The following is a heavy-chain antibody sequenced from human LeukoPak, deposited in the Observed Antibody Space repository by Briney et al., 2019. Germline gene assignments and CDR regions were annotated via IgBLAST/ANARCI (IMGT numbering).Heavy chain of an antibody. J-gene: IGHJ6*02. CDR2: IWYDGSNK. Sequence: QSGGSLRLSCAASGFTFSSYGMHWVRQAPGKGLEGVAVIWYDGSNKYYADSVKGRFTISRDNSKNTLYLQMNSLRAEDTAVYYCARDPSPAMVPAARYYGMDVWGQGTTVTVSS. CDR1: GFTFSSYG. V-gene: IGHV3-33*01. D-gene: IGHD3-10*01. CDR3: ARDPSPAMVPAARYYGMDV.